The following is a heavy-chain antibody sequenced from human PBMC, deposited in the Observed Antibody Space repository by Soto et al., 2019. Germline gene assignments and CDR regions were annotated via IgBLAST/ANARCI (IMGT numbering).Heavy chain of an antibody. J-gene: IGHJ3*02. CDR2: ISSSSSYI. V-gene: IGHV3-21*01. CDR1: GFTFSSYS. Sequence: GGSLRLSCAASGFTFSSYSMNWVRQAPGKGLEWVSSISSSSSYIYYADSVKGRFTISRDNAKNSLYLQMNSLRAEDTAVYYCARDAYIYGDYAGIDIWGQGTMVTVSS. CDR3: ARDAYIYGDYAGIDI. D-gene: IGHD4-17*01.